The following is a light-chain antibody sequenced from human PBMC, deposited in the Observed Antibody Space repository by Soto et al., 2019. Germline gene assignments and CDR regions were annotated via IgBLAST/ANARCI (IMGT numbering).Light chain of an antibody. CDR2: DVS. Sequence: QFALTQPAYISWSPGHSITISCTGTSSDVGGYEFVSWYQQHPDNAPKLIIYDVSDRPSGESSRFSGSKSANTASLTISGLQAEDEADYYCSSYTSSGTYVFGTGTKVTVL. V-gene: IGLV2-14*01. J-gene: IGLJ1*01. CDR1: SSDVGGYEF. CDR3: SSYTSSGTYV.